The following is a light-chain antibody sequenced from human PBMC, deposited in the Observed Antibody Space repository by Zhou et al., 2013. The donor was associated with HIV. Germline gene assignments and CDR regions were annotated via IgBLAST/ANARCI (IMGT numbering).Light chain of an antibody. CDR3: QHYQNLPFT. CDR2: AAS. Sequence: DIQMTQSPSSLSASVGDRVTITCRASQTIISYLNWYQQKPGKAPKLLIYAASSLQGGVPSRFSGSGSGTDFTFTISSLQPEDIATYFCQHYQNLPFTFGPGTKVDIK. CDR1: QTIISY. J-gene: IGKJ3*01. V-gene: IGKV1-33*01.